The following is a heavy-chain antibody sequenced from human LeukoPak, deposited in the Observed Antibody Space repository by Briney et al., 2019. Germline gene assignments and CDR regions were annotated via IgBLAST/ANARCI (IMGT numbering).Heavy chain of an antibody. CDR3: ARLFSSWQKVELTFDY. CDR1: GGTFSSYA. J-gene: IGHJ4*02. CDR2: IIPIFGTA. Sequence: SVKVSCKASGGTFSSYAISWVRQAPGQGLEWMGGIIPIFGTANYAQKFQGRVTITTDESTSTAYMELRSLRSDDTAVYYCARLFSSWQKVELTFDYWGQGTLVTVSS. D-gene: IGHD6-13*01. V-gene: IGHV1-69*05.